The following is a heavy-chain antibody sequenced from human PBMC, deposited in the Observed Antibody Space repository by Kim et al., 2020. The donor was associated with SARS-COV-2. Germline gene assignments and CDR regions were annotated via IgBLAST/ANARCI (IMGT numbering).Heavy chain of an antibody. CDR2: IKQDGSEK. V-gene: IGHV3-7*03. CDR3: VRDNKYFDI. CDR1: GFTFSDYW. Sequence: GGSLRLSCAASGFTFSDYWIVWIRQAPGKGLEWVANIKQDGSEKKYGDSVKGRFTISRDNAKNSVYLQMNSLRAEDTALYYCVRDNKYFDIWGRGALVTV. J-gene: IGHJ2*01.